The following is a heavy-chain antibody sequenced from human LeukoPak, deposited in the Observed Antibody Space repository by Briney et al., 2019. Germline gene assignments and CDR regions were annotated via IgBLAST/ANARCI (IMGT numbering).Heavy chain of an antibody. J-gene: IGHJ4*02. D-gene: IGHD6-13*01. CDR1: GFTFDDCA. CDR3: AKDIGAAAAEHGYFDY. V-gene: IGHV3-9*01. Sequence: GRSLRLSCAASGFTFDDCAMHWVRQAPEKGLEWVSGISWNSGSIGYADSVKGRFTISRDNAKNSLYLQMNSLRAEDTALYYCAKDIGAAAAEHGYFDYWGQGTLVTVSS. CDR2: ISWNSGSI.